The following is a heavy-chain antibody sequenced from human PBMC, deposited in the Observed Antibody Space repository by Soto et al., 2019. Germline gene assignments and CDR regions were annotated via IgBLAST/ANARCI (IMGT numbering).Heavy chain of an antibody. V-gene: IGHV4-34*01. Sequence: PSETLSLTCAVYGGSFSGYYWSWIRQPPGKGLEWIGEINHSGSTNYNPSLKSRVTISVDTSKNQFSLKLSSVTAADTAVYYCAGHSSWRNWFDPWGQGTLVTVSS. CDR1: GGSFSGYY. J-gene: IGHJ5*02. D-gene: IGHD6-13*01. CDR3: AGHSSWRNWFDP. CDR2: INHSGST.